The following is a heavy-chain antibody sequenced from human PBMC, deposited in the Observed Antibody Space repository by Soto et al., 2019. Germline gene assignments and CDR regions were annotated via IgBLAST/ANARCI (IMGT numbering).Heavy chain of an antibody. CDR1: GGSISSSSYY. D-gene: IGHD5-12*01. Sequence: KSSETLSLTCTVSGGSISSSSYYWGWIRQPPGKGLEWIGSIYYSGSTYYNPSLKSRVTISVDTSKNQLSLKLSSVTAADTAIYYCARNRDGYNQYYFDYWGQGTLVTVSS. V-gene: IGHV4-39*07. J-gene: IGHJ4*02. CDR3: ARNRDGYNQYYFDY. CDR2: IYYSGST.